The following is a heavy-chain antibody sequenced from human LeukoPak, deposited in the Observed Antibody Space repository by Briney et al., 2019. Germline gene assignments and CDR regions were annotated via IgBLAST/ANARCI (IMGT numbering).Heavy chain of an antibody. CDR3: AKGGYSYAYAFDI. CDR2: ISWNSGSI. V-gene: IGHV3-9*03. Sequence: GRSLRLSCADYGFTFDDYAMHWVRQAPGKGLEWVSGISWNSGSIGYADSVKGRFTISRDNAKNSLYLQMNSLRAEDMALYYCAKGGYSYAYAFDIWGQGTMVTVSS. CDR1: GFTFDDYA. J-gene: IGHJ3*02. D-gene: IGHD5-18*01.